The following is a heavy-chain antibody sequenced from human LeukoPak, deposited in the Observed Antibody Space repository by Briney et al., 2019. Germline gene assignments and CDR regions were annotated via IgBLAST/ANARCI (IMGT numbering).Heavy chain of an antibody. J-gene: IGHJ6*02. CDR3: ARDVPAANDYGMDV. D-gene: IGHD2-2*01. CDR2: IYYSGST. CDR1: GGSVSSGSYY. V-gene: IGHV4-61*01. Sequence: KPSETLSLTCTVSGGSVSSGSYYWSWIRQPPGKGLEWIGYIYYSGSTNYNPSLKSRVTISVDTSKNQFSLKLSSVTAADTAVYYCARDVPAANDYGMDVWGQGTTVTVSS.